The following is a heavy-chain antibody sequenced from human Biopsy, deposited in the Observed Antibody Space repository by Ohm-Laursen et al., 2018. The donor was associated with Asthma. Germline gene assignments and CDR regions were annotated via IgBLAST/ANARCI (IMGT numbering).Heavy chain of an antibody. CDR1: GGTFNTYV. J-gene: IGHJ4*02. CDR3: ARKAGSCISRTCYSLDF. CDR2: VNSVFGTT. D-gene: IGHD2-2*01. Sequence: SSVNVSCNSLGGTFNTYVIGWVRQAPGQGLVCMGGVNSVFGTTTYPQKFQDRVTITADDSTSTVYMELSSLRSEDTAVYYCARKAGSCISRTCYSLDFWGQGTLVTVSS. V-gene: IGHV1-69*01.